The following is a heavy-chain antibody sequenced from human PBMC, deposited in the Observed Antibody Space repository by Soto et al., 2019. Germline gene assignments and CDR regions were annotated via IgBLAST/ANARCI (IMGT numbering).Heavy chain of an antibody. CDR1: GFTFSSYS. CDR3: ARIYSNYVLRPHMDV. CDR2: ISSSSSTI. J-gene: IGHJ6*03. V-gene: IGHV3-48*01. Sequence: GGSLRLSCAASGFTFSSYSMNWVRQAPGKGLEWVSYISSSSSTIYYADSAKGRFTISRDNAKNSLYLQMNSLRAEDTAVYYCARIYSNYVLRPHMDVWGKGTTVTVSS. D-gene: IGHD4-4*01.